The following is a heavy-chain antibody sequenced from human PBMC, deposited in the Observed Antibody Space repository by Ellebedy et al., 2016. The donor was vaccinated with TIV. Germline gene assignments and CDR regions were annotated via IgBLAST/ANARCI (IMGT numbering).Heavy chain of an antibody. D-gene: IGHD1-26*01. V-gene: IGHV3-30*18. Sequence: GGSLRLXXAASGFIFSGSAMHWVRQAPGKGLEWVAVVSYDGAKKYYGDFVKGRFTISRDNSKNTMYLHLNSLTTADTALYYCAKEGDSGSHNTYYFDSWGQGTLVTVSS. J-gene: IGHJ4*02. CDR2: VSYDGAKK. CDR3: AKEGDSGSHNTYYFDS. CDR1: GFIFSGSA.